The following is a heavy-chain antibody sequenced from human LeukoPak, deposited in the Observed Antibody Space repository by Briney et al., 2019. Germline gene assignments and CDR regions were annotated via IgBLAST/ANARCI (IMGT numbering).Heavy chain of an antibody. CDR2: IWYDGSNK. CDR1: GFTFSSYG. D-gene: IGHD3-22*01. V-gene: IGHV3-33*01. CDR3: ARDYYDSSGPSPFDY. Sequence: GGSLRLSCAASGFTFSSYGMHWVRQAPGKGLEWVAVIWYDGSNKYYADPVKGRFTISRDNSKNTLYLQMNSLRAEDTAVYYCARDYYDSSGPSPFDYWGQGTLVTVSS. J-gene: IGHJ4*02.